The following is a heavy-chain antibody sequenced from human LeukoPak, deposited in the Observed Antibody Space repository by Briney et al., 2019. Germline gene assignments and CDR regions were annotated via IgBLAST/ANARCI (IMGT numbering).Heavy chain of an antibody. D-gene: IGHD3-22*01. CDR3: ARRGYDSSGYYYYLDY. CDR2: IYYRGST. Sequence: SETLSLTCTVSGGSISSSSYYWGWIRQPPGKGLEWIESIYYRGSTYYNPSLKSRVTISVDTSKNQFSLKLSSVTAADTAVYYCARRGYDSSGYYYYLDYWGQGTLVTVSS. J-gene: IGHJ4*02. V-gene: IGHV4-39*01. CDR1: GGSISSSSYY.